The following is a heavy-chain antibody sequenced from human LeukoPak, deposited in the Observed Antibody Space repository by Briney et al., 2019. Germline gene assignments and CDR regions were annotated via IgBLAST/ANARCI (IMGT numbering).Heavy chain of an antibody. CDR3: ARGYSSSWYLRYYYMDV. CDR1: GGSFSGYY. D-gene: IGHD6-13*01. Sequence: PSETLSLTCAVYGGSFSGYYWSWIRQPPGKGLEWIGEINHSGSINYNPSLKSRVTISVDTSKNQFSLKLSSVTAADTAVYYCARGYSSSWYLRYYYMDVWGKGTTVTVSS. J-gene: IGHJ6*03. V-gene: IGHV4-34*01. CDR2: INHSGSI.